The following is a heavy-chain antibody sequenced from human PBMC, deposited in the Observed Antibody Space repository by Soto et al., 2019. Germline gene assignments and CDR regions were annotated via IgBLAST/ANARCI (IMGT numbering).Heavy chain of an antibody. CDR2: INKDGSEK. Sequence: EVQVVESGGGLVQPGGSLRLSCAASGFTFTSYWMTWVRQAPGRGLEWVANINKDGSEKSYVDSVKGRFTISRDNAKSSLYLQMDNLRADDTAVYYCVREIAIRLWGKGTTVIVSS. V-gene: IGHV3-7*01. D-gene: IGHD2-21*01. CDR1: GFTFTSYW. J-gene: IGHJ6*04. CDR3: VREIAIRL.